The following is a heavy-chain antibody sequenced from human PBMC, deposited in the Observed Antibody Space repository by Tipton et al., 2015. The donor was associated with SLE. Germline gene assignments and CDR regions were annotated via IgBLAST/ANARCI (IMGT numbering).Heavy chain of an antibody. CDR2: INPSGGST. J-gene: IGHJ5*02. V-gene: IGHV1-46*01. D-gene: IGHD6-13*01. CDR1: GYTFTSYY. Sequence: QLVQSGAEVKKPGASVKVSCKASGYTFTSYYMHWVRQAPGQGLEWMGIINPSGGSTSYAQKFQGRVTITTDESTSTAYMELSSLRSEDTAVYYCARALTAAGNWFDPWGQGTLVTVSS. CDR3: ARALTAAGNWFDP.